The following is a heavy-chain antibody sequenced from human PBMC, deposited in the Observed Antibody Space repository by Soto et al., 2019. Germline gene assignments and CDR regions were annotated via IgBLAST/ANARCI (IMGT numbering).Heavy chain of an antibody. V-gene: IGHV3-23*01. J-gene: IGHJ6*03. CDR2: ISGSGGNT. CDR3: AKGEAMVRGVIITYYYYMDV. Sequence: EVQLLESGGAWVQPGGSLSLSCAASGFTFSSYAMSWFRQAPGKGLGWVSAISGSGGNTYYADSMKGRFTISRDNSKNTLYLQMNSLRAEDTALYYCAKGEAMVRGVIITYYYYMDVWGKGTTVTVSS. CDR1: GFTFSSYA. D-gene: IGHD3-10*01.